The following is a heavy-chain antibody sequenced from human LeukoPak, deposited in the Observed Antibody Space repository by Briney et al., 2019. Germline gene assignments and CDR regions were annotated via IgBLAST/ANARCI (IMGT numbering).Heavy chain of an antibody. V-gene: IGHV4-34*01. CDR1: GGSFSGYY. J-gene: IGHJ6*02. D-gene: IGHD6-19*01. CDR3: ARVEAVAYYYYGMDV. Sequence: PSETLSLTCAVYGGSFSGYYWSWIRQPPVKGLEWIGEINHSGSTNYNPSLKSRVTISVDTSKNQFSLKLSSVTAADTAVYYCARVEAVAYYYYGMDVWGQGTTVTVSS. CDR2: INHSGST.